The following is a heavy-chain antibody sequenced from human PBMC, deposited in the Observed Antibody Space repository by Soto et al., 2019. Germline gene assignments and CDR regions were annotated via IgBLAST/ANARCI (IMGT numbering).Heavy chain of an antibody. CDR3: ARGGSITMVRGVSHYYYYYMDV. Sequence: SETLSLTCAVYGGSFSGYYWSWIRQPPGKGLEWIGEINHSGSTNYNPSLKSRVTISVDTSKNQFSLKLSSVTAADTAVYYCARGGSITMVRGVSHYYYYYMDVWGKGTTVTVSS. D-gene: IGHD3-10*01. CDR1: GGSFSGYY. J-gene: IGHJ6*03. V-gene: IGHV4-34*01. CDR2: INHSGST.